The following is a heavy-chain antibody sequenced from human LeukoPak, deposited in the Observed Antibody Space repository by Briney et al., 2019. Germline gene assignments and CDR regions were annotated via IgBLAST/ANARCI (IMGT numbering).Heavy chain of an antibody. V-gene: IGHV3-7*01. CDR3: ARLDDSRYQDDY. CDR1: GFSFSYYW. D-gene: IGHD3-22*01. J-gene: IGHJ4*02. CDR2: IKQDGSEK. Sequence: GGSLRLSCVDSGFSFSYYWMSWVRQAPGKGLEWVANIKQDGSEKKYVDSVKGRFTISRDNAKNSLYLQMNSLRDEDTAVYYCARLDDSRYQDDYWGQGTLVTVSS.